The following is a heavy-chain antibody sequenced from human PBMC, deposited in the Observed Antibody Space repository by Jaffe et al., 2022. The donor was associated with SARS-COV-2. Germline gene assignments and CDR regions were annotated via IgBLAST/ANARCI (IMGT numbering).Heavy chain of an antibody. Sequence: EVQLVQSGAEVKKPGESLKISCKGSGYSFTTYWIGWVRQMPGKGLEWMGIIYPGDSDARYSPSFQGQVTMSADKSINTAYLQWSSLKTSDTATYYCARGVRYCSGGSCYGGDWFDPWGQGTLVTVSS. V-gene: IGHV5-51*01. D-gene: IGHD2-15*01. CDR3: ARGVRYCSGGSCYGGDWFDP. J-gene: IGHJ5*02. CDR2: IYPGDSDA. CDR1: GYSFTTYW.